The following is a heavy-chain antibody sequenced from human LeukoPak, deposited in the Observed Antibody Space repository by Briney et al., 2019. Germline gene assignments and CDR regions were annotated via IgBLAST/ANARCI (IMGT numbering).Heavy chain of an antibody. CDR2: IYYSGTT. CDR1: GGSISSYY. CDR3: AGASYDSSGVH. Sequence: SETLSLTCTVSGGSISSYYWSWIRQPPGKGLEWIGYIYYSGTTYYNPSLKSRVTISVDTSKNQFSLKLSSVTAADTAVYYCAGASYDSSGVHWGQGTLVTVSS. J-gene: IGHJ4*02. D-gene: IGHD3-22*01. V-gene: IGHV4-59*01.